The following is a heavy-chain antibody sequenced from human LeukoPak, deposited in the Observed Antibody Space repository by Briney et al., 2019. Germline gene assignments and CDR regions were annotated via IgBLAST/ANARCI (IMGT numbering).Heavy chain of an antibody. J-gene: IGHJ5*02. CDR2: IYHSGSI. D-gene: IGHD2-15*01. CDR3: ARAVIVVAAATQRNWFDP. CDR1: GDSISSNYW. Sequence: SETLSLTCAVSGDSISSNYWWTWVRQPPGKGLEWIGEIYHSGSINYNPSLRSRVTISVDTSKNQFSLKLSSVTAADTAIYYCARAVIVVAAATQRNWFDPWGQGTLVTVSS. V-gene: IGHV4-4*02.